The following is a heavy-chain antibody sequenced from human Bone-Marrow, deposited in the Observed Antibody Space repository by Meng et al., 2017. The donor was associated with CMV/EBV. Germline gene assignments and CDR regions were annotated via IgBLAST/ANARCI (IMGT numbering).Heavy chain of an antibody. D-gene: IGHD1-26*01. J-gene: IGHJ5*02. CDR1: GYTFTSYG. V-gene: IGHV1-69*05. Sequence: SVKVSCKASGYTFTSYGISWVRQAPGQGLEWMGGIIPIFGTANYAQKFQGRVTITTDESTSTTYMELSSLRSEDTAVYYCARVREWSYRFDPWGQGTLVTVSS. CDR2: IIPIFGTA. CDR3: ARVREWSYRFDP.